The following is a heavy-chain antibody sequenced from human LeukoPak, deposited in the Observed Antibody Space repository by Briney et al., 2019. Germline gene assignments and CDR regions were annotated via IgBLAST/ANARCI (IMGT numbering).Heavy chain of an antibody. CDR2: ISSSSSTI. CDR3: ARDLLWFDP. J-gene: IGHJ5*02. V-gene: IGHV3-48*04. Sequence: GGSLRLSCAASGFTFSSYSMNWVRQAPGKGLEWVSYISSSSSTIYYADSVKGRFTISRGNAKNSLYLQMNSLRAEDTAVYYCARDLLWFDPWGQGTLVTVSS. CDR1: GFTFSSYS.